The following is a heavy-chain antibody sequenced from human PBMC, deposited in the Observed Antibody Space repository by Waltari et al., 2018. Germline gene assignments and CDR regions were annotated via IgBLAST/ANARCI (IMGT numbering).Heavy chain of an antibody. CDR2: ISWRSSV. V-gene: IGHV3-9*01. CDR3: SKDRTQYSGYGLDF. Sequence: EVQLVESGGGLVQPGRSLRLSCAASGFRFDDYAMHWVRKAPGKGPEWVSGISWRSSVNYADSVKGRFTISRDNARDTLYLQMNSLRTEDTALYYCSKDRTQYSGYGLDFWGQGTLVTVSS. J-gene: IGHJ4*02. D-gene: IGHD5-12*01. CDR1: GFRFDDYA.